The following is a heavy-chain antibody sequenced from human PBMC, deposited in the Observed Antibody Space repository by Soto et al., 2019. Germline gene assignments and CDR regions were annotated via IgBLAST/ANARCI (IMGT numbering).Heavy chain of an antibody. Sequence: GGSLRLSCAASGSTFSSDAMSWVRQAPGKGLEWVSAISGSGGSTYYADSVKGRFTISRDNSKNTLYLQMNSLRAEDTAVYYCAKDLAPYGGGDCYSPDFDRWGQGTMVTVSS. CDR3: AKDLAPYGGGDCYSPDFDR. D-gene: IGHD2-21*02. J-gene: IGHJ3*02. CDR2: ISGSGGST. V-gene: IGHV3-23*01. CDR1: GSTFSSDA.